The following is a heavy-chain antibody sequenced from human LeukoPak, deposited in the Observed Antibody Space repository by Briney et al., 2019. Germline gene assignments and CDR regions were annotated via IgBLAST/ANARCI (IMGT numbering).Heavy chain of an antibody. D-gene: IGHD6-13*01. Sequence: GGSLRLSCAASGFTFSSYSMNWVRQAPGKGLEWVSYISSSSSTIYYADSVKGRFTISRDNAKNSLYPQMNSLRAEDTAVYYCARDQSSSSWYHGDAFDIWGQGTMVTVSS. V-gene: IGHV3-48*01. J-gene: IGHJ3*02. CDR3: ARDQSSSSWYHGDAFDI. CDR2: ISSSSSTI. CDR1: GFTFSSYS.